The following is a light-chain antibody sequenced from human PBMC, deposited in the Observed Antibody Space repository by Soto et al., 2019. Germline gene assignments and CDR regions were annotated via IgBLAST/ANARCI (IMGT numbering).Light chain of an antibody. Sequence: EIVMTQSPATLSVSPGERATLSCRASQSVSSNLAWYRQKPGQAPRLLIYGASTRATGIPARFSCSGSGTEFTLTISSLQSEDFAVYYCQQYNNWPLTFGGGTKV. CDR1: QSVSSN. CDR2: GAS. V-gene: IGKV3-15*01. J-gene: IGKJ4*01. CDR3: QQYNNWPLT.